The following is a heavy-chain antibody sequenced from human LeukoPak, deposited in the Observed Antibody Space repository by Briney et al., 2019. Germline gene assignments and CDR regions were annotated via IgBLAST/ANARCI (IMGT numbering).Heavy chain of an antibody. CDR2: INSGGSTT. CDR3: ARGTGRWHFDY. J-gene: IGHJ4*02. Sequence: GGSLRLSCAASGFPFSSYGMNWVRQAPGKGLEWVSYINSGGSTTFYADSVKGRFTISRDNAKNSLYLQMNSLRAEDTAVYYCARGTGRWHFDYWGQGTLVTVSS. CDR1: GFPFSSYG. V-gene: IGHV3-48*04. D-gene: IGHD1-14*01.